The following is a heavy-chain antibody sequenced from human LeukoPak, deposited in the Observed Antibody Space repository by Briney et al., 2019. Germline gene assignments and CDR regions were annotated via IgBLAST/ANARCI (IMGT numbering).Heavy chain of an antibody. D-gene: IGHD3-22*01. Sequence: ESLKISCQGCGYNFNKYWASWVRQMPGKGLDWIGIIYPGDSDTRISPSFQSEVTSSADKSINTAYLRWNSLKVSDTAIYYCARVFPTSNHHRRGYYGDAIFDVWGQGTLLTVSS. CDR3: ARVFPTSNHHRRGYYGDAIFDV. CDR1: GYNFNKYW. J-gene: IGHJ3*01. V-gene: IGHV5-51*06. CDR2: IYPGDSDT.